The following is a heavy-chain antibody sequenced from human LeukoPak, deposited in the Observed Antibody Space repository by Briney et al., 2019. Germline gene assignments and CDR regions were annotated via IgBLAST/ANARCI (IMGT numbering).Heavy chain of an antibody. Sequence: SQTLSLTCTVSGGSISSGGYYWSWIRQHPGKGLEWIGYIYYSGSTYYNPSLKSRVTISVDTSKNQFSLKLSSVTAADTAVCYCARDFRGYDFWSGYGGGYMDVWGKGTTATVSS. D-gene: IGHD3-3*01. J-gene: IGHJ6*03. CDR3: ARDFRGYDFWSGYGGGYMDV. CDR1: GGSISSGGYY. V-gene: IGHV4-31*03. CDR2: IYYSGST.